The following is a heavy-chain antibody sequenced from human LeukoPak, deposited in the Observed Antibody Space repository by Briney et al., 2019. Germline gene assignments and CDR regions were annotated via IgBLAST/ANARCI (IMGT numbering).Heavy chain of an antibody. D-gene: IGHD1-1*01. Sequence: PSETLSLTCTVSGGSISSYYWSWIRQPPGKGLEWIGYIYYSGTTNYNPYLKSRVTMSVDTSKNQFSLKLSSVTAADTAVYYCARDRGTWNDDGFDYWGQGTLVTVSS. CDR2: IYYSGTT. V-gene: IGHV4-59*12. CDR1: GGSISSYY. CDR3: ARDRGTWNDDGFDY. J-gene: IGHJ4*02.